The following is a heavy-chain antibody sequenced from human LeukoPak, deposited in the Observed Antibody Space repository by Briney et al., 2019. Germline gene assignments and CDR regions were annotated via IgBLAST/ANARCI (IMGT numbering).Heavy chain of an antibody. CDR2: IIPIFGTA. CDR1: GGTFSSYA. Sequence: SVKVSCKASGGTFSSYAISWVRQAPGQGLEWMGGIIPIFGTANYAQKFQGRVTITTDESTSTAYMELSSLRSEDTAVYYCARDYDSSGYFDYWGQGTLVTVSS. V-gene: IGHV1-69*05. D-gene: IGHD3-22*01. J-gene: IGHJ4*02. CDR3: ARDYDSSGYFDY.